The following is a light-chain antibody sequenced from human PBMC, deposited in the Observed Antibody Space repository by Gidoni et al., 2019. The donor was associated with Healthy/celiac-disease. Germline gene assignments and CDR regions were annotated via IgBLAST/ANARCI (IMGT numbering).Light chain of an antibody. CDR3: QQLNSYPWT. CDR2: AAS. V-gene: IGKV1-9*01. Sequence: DIQFTQSPSFLSASVGDRVPITCRASQGISSYLDWYQQKPGKAPKLLIYAASTLQSGVPSRFSGSGSGTEFTLTISSLQPEDCATYYCQQLNSYPWTFGQGTKVEIK. J-gene: IGKJ1*01. CDR1: QGISSY.